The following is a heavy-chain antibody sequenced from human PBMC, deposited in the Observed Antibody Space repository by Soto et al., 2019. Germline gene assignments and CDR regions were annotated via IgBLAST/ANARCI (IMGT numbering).Heavy chain of an antibody. CDR1: RITFIGYW. CDR3: STTGGY. V-gene: IGHV3-7*05. D-gene: IGHD2-8*02. Sequence: EVQLEQSEGGLVQPGGSLRLSGVASRITFIGYWMSWVRQAPGRGLEWVATIRQDGGQMYYVDSLKGRFTISRDRAKNSLYLHMNSLAVEDAALNDCSTTGGYWDHGILVTVSS. CDR2: IRQDGGQM. J-gene: IGHJ4*01.